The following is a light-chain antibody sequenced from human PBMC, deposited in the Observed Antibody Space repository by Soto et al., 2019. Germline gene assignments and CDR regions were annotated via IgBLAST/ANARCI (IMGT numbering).Light chain of an antibody. V-gene: IGKV1-9*01. CDR2: AAS. CDR1: QGINSY. Sequence: DIQLTQSPSFLSASVGDRVTITCRASQGINSYLAWYQQKPRKAPKLLIYAASTLQSGVPPRFSGSRSGTEFTLTVSSLQPEDFATYYCQQLSSYPLTFGGGTKVDIK. J-gene: IGKJ4*01. CDR3: QQLSSYPLT.